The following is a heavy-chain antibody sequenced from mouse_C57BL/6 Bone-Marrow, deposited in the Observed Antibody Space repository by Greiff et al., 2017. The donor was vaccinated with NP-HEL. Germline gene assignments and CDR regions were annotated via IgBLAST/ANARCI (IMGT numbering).Heavy chain of an antibody. V-gene: IGHV1-55*01. D-gene: IGHD2-4*01. CDR3: DTHDDDGGWVAY. J-gene: IGHJ3*01. CDR2: IYPGSGST. CDR1: GYTFTSYW. Sequence: VQLQQSGAELVKPGASVKMSCKASGYTFTSYWITWVKQRPGQGLEWIGDIYPGSGSTNYNEKFKSKATLTVDTSSSTAYMQLSRLTSEASAVYYCDTHDDDGGWVAYGGRGTLVTVSA.